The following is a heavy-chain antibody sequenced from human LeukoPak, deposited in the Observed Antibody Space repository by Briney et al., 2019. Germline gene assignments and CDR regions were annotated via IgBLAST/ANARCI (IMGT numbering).Heavy chain of an antibody. V-gene: IGHV3-48*01. Sequence: GGSLRLSCAASGFTLSSYSMNWVRQAPGKGLEWVSYINSGSSTIYYADSVKGRFTISRDNAKNSLYLQMNSLRAEDTAVYYCAKDPSGSSSWYYYYYYMDVWGKGTTVTISS. J-gene: IGHJ6*03. CDR3: AKDPSGSSSWYYYYYYMDV. CDR2: INSGSSTI. D-gene: IGHD6-13*01. CDR1: GFTLSSYS.